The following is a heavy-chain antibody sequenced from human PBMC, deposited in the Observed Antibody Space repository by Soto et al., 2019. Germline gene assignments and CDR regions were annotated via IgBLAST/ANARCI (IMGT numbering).Heavy chain of an antibody. Sequence: EVQLVEAGGGLVQPGGSLRLSCKASGFTFSYYSLNWVRQGPGKGLEWIAHINSGSSTINYADSVRSRFTISRDDAKDSLYLQMNGMRDEDTAIYYCVTDLSVGVINTPFDYWGQGTLVTVSS. CDR1: GFTFSYYS. CDR3: VTDLSVGVINTPFDY. D-gene: IGHD5-18*01. V-gene: IGHV3-48*02. CDR2: INSGSSTI. J-gene: IGHJ4*02.